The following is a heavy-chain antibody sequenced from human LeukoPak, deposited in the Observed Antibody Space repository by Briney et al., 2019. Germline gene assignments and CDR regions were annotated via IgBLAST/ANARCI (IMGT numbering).Heavy chain of an antibody. Sequence: SETLSLTCTVSGGSISSYYWSWIRQPPGKGLEWIGYIYYSRSNNYNPSLKSRVTMSVDTSKNQFSLKLSSVTAADTAVYYCARGASGSSNFDYWGQGTLVTVSS. D-gene: IGHD1-26*01. CDR1: GGSISSYY. CDR2: IYYSRSN. J-gene: IGHJ4*02. V-gene: IGHV4-59*12. CDR3: ARGASGSSNFDY.